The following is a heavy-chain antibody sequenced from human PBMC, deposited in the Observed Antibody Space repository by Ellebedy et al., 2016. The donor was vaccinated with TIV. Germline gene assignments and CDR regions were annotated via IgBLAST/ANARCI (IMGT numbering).Heavy chain of an antibody. D-gene: IGHD2-15*01. Sequence: GGSLRLSCAASGFTVSSSYMSWVRQAPGKGLEWVSVIYSGGSTYYADSVKGRFTISRDNSKNTLYLQMNSLRAEDTAVYYCAKGGYCSGGSCYGFAAFDYWGQGTLVTVSS. CDR2: IYSGGST. V-gene: IGHV3-66*02. CDR3: AKGGYCSGGSCYGFAAFDY. CDR1: GFTVSSSY. J-gene: IGHJ4*02.